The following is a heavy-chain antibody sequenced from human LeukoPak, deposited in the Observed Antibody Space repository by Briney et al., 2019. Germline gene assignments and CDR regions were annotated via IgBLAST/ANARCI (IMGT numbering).Heavy chain of an antibody. CDR2: ISGSGGST. V-gene: IGHV3-23*01. CDR1: GFTFSSYA. CDR3: AKVGYYDFWSGYDYYYYMDV. J-gene: IGHJ6*03. Sequence: GGSVRLSCAASGFTFSSYAMSWVRQAPGKGLEWVSAISGSGGSTYYADSVKGRFTISRDNSKNTLYLQMNSLRAEDTAVYYCAKVGYYDFWSGYDYYYYMDVWGKGTTVTVSS. D-gene: IGHD3-3*01.